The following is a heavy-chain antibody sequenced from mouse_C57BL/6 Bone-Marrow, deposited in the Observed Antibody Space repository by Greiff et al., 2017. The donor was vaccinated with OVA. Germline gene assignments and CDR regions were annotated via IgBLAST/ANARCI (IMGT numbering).Heavy chain of an antibody. CDR3: ARARGGSYWYFDV. V-gene: IGHV1-26*01. J-gene: IGHJ1*03. CDR1: GYTFTDYY. CDR2: INPNNGGT. Sequence: EVQLQQSGPELVKPGASVKISCKASGYTFTDYYMNWVKQSHGKSLEWIGDINPNNGGTSYNQKFKGKATLTVDKSSSTAYMELRSLTSEDSAVYYCARARGGSYWYFDVWGTGTTVTVSS.